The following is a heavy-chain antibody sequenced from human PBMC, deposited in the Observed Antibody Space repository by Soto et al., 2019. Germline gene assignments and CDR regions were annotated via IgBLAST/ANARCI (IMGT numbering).Heavy chain of an antibody. D-gene: IGHD4-17*01. CDR2: ITGSGGDT. V-gene: IGHV3-23*01. Sequence: GGSLRLSCAASGYTFSKYGMIWVRQAPGKGLEWVSSITGSGGDTYYADSVKGRFTISRDNSKSTLYLQMNSLRAEDTAVYFCARHGGYTYYYYMDVWGKGTTVTVSS. J-gene: IGHJ6*03. CDR3: ARHGGYTYYYYMDV. CDR1: GYTFSKYG.